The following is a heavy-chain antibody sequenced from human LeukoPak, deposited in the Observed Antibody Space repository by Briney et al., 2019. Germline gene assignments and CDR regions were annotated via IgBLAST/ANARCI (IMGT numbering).Heavy chain of an antibody. CDR1: GYTFTNYG. CDR3: ARDAVSTTTAGGIDY. J-gene: IGHJ4*02. Sequence: ASVKVSCKASGYTFTNYGISWVRQAPGQGLEWMGWISAYSGYTHYAQKIQGRVTVTTEASTSTAYMELRSLTSYDTAVYYCARDAVSTTTAGGIDYWGQGTLVTVSS. V-gene: IGHV1-18*01. CDR2: ISAYSGYT. D-gene: IGHD5/OR15-5a*01.